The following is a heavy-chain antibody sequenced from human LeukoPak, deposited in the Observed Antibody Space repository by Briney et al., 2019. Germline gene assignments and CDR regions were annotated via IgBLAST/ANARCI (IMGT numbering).Heavy chain of an antibody. CDR3: ARKRIRYSYYDY. D-gene: IGHD1-1*01. Sequence: SETLSLTCTVSGGSINIYYWSWIRQPPGKGLEWIGEINHSGSTNYNPSLKSRVTISVDTSKNQFSLKLSSVTAADTAVYYCARKRIRYSYYDYWGQGTLVTVSS. J-gene: IGHJ4*02. V-gene: IGHV4-34*01. CDR2: INHSGST. CDR1: GGSINIYY.